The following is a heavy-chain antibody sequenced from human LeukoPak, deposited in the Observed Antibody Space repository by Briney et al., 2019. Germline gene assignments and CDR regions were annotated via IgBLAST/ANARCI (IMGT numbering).Heavy chain of an antibody. CDR2: INPNSGGT. CDR3: ARGGGAGDYYFDY. CDR1: GYTFTGYY. Sequence: GASVKVSCKASGYTFTGYYMHWVRQAPGQGLEWMGWINPNSGGTTYAQNFQGRVTMTRNTSISTAYMELSSLRSEDTAVYYCARGGGAGDYYFDYWGQGTLVTVSS. V-gene: IGHV1-2*02. D-gene: IGHD1-26*01. J-gene: IGHJ4*02.